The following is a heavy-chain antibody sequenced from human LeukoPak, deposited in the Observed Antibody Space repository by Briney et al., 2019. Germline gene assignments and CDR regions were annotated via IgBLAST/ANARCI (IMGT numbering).Heavy chain of an antibody. CDR3: ARILGGAYYDDSNGYSWSDP. J-gene: IGHJ5*02. Sequence: SETLSLTCTVSGDSITSYFWSWIRQPPGKGLEWIGYIHFSGSTNYNPSLKSRVTFSMDRSKNQFSLNLNSVTAADTAVYYCARILGGAYYDDSNGYSWSDPWGQGTLVTVSS. CDR1: GDSITSYF. CDR2: IHFSGST. D-gene: IGHD3-22*01. V-gene: IGHV4-59*01.